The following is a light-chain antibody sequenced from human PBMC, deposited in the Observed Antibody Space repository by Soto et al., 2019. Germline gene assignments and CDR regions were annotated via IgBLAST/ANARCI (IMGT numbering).Light chain of an antibody. J-gene: IGLJ1*01. CDR1: RSDNGASNS. CDR3: ISYKTDDTFV. CDR2: EAT. V-gene: IGLV2-14*01. Sequence: QSALTQPASVSGSPGQSITISCAGTRSDNGASNSVSWYQHLPGRSPTLIIYEATNRPSGVSERFSGSKVGDTASLTISGLQADDEAEYFCISYKTDDTFVFGSGTKGTVL.